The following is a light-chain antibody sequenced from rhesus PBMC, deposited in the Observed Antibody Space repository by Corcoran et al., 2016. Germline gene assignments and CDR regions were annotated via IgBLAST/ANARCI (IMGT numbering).Light chain of an antibody. V-gene: IGLV3-44*01. CDR2: YND. CDR1: NMGNKP. CDR3: QVWDSTGDQAL. J-gene: IGLJ2*01. Sequence: SYGLTQPSSVSVSPGQTARITCGGDNMGNKPVHWYKQMTPQAPIMVIYYNDERPPGIPERLSGAKSGNTATLTISGVEVGDEADYFCQVWDSTGDQALFGGGTRLTVL.